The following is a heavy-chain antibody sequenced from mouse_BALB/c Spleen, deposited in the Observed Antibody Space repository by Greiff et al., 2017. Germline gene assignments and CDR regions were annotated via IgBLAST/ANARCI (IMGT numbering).Heavy chain of an antibody. J-gene: IGHJ3*01. CDR2: IWTGGGT. Sequence: QVQLQQSGPGLVAPSQSLSITCTVSGFSLTSYDISWIRQPPGKGLEWLGVIWTGGGTNYNSAFMSRLSISKDNSKSQVFLKMNSLQTDDTAIYYCVRDIYGSSYGFAYWGQGTLVTVSA. V-gene: IGHV2-9-2*01. CDR1: GFSLTSYD. D-gene: IGHD1-1*01. CDR3: VRDIYGSSYGFAY.